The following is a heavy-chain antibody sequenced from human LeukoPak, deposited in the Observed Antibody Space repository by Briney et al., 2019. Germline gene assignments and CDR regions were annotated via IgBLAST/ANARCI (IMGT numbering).Heavy chain of an antibody. V-gene: IGHV4-39*01. CDR1: GGSISSSSYY. CDR3: ARLNDFWSGYYHGVFDY. CDR2: IYYSGST. D-gene: IGHD3-3*01. J-gene: IGHJ4*02. Sequence: PSETLSLTCTVSGGSISSSSYYWGWIRQPPGTGLEWIGNIYYSGSTYYNPSLKSRVTISVDTSKNQFSLKLSSVTAADTAVYYCARLNDFWSGYYHGVFDYWGQGTLVTVSS.